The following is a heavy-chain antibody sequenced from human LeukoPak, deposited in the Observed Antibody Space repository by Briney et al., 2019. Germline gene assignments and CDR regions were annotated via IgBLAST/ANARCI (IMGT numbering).Heavy chain of an antibody. CDR3: ARVGGYNDAFDI. D-gene: IGHD5-24*01. J-gene: IGHJ3*02. Sequence: PPETLSLTCTVSGVSISSYYWSWIRQPPGKGLEWIAYIYYSGSTNYNPSLKSRVTISLDTSKNQFFLKLSSVTAADTAIYYCARVGGYNDAFDIWGQGTMVTVSS. V-gene: IGHV4-59*01. CDR1: GVSISSYY. CDR2: IYYSGST.